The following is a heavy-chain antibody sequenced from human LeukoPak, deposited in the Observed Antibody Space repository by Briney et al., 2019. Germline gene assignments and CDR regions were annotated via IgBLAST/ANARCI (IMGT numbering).Heavy chain of an antibody. J-gene: IGHJ3*02. Sequence: SETLSLTCIVSGVSLIDYLCSWIRQPPCKGLQWMGYMYNNGSTDYNPSLNSRVTISGDTSKNQFSMKLSSVPASDTALYYCATSAGPAALDAIDIWGVGTMVTVSS. CDR3: ATSAGPAALDAIDI. CDR1: GVSLIDYL. D-gene: IGHD2-2*01. V-gene: IGHV4-59*08. CDR2: MYNNGST.